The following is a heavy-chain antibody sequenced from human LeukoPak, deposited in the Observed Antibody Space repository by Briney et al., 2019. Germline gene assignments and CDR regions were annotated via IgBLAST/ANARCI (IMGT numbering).Heavy chain of an antibody. V-gene: IGHV6-1*01. CDR2: TYYRSKWYN. J-gene: IGHJ4*02. CDR1: GDSVSSNSAA. D-gene: IGHD3-10*01. CDR3: ARDLGGIIIKDPDYYYGSGSPEIGY. Sequence: SQTLSLTCAISGDSVSSNSAAWNWIRQSPSRGLEWLGRTYYRSKWYNDYAVSVKSRITINPDTSKNQFSLQLNSVTPEDTAVYYCARDLGGIIIKDPDYYYGSGSPEIGYWGQGTLVTVSS.